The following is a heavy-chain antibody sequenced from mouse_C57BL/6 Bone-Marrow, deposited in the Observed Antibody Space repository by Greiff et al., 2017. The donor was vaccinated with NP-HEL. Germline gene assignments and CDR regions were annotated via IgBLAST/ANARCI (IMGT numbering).Heavy chain of an antibody. D-gene: IGHD1-1*01. J-gene: IGHJ4*01. Sequence: EVQLQESGAELVRPGASVKLSCTASGFNIKDDYMHWVKQRPEQGLEWIGWIDPENGDTEYASKFQGKATITADTSSNTAYLQLSSLTSEDTAVYYCTTRITTVVEGYAMDYWGQGTSVTVSS. CDR1: GFNIKDDY. CDR2: IDPENGDT. V-gene: IGHV14-4*01. CDR3: TTRITTVVEGYAMDY.